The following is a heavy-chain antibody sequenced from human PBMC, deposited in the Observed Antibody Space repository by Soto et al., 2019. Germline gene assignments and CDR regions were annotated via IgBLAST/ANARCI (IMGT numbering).Heavy chain of an antibody. V-gene: IGHV3-23*01. Sequence: EVELLESGGGLVQTGGSLRLSCAASGFTFSSFSMTWVRQAPGKGLEWVSAISGSGGTTYYADSVKDRFTISRDNSKSTLFLQMHSLRAEDTAVYYCAKYGRDSSAWKADYWGQGTLVTVSS. J-gene: IGHJ4*02. CDR2: ISGSGGTT. D-gene: IGHD6-19*01. CDR3: AKYGRDSSAWKADY. CDR1: GFTFSSFS.